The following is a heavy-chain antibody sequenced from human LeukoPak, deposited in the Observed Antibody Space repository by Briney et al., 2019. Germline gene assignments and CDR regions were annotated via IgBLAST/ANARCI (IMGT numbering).Heavy chain of an antibody. V-gene: IGHV3-11*05. Sequence: PGGSLRLSCAASGFTFSDYYMSWIREAPGKGLEWVSYISSSSSYTNYADSVKGRFTISRDNAKNSLYLQMNSLRAEDTAVYYCARVYCSSTSCYGGWFDPWGQGTLVTVSS. J-gene: IGHJ5*02. CDR1: GFTFSDYY. CDR3: ARVYCSSTSCYGGWFDP. D-gene: IGHD2-2*01. CDR2: ISSSSSYT.